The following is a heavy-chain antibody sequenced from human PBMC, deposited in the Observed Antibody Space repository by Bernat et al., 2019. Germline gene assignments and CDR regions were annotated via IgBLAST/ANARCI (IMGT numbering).Heavy chain of an antibody. J-gene: IGHJ6*03. CDR3: AKGGYSGYNVSHTYYYYMDV. D-gene: IGHD5-12*01. CDR2: ISYDGSNK. V-gene: IGHV3-30*18. Sequence: QVQLVESGGGVVQPGRSLRLSCAASGFTFSSYGMHWVRQAPGKGLEWVAVISYDGSNKYYADSVKGRFTISRDNSKNTLYLQMNSLRAEDTAVYYCAKGGYSGYNVSHTYYYYMDVWGKGTTVTVSS. CDR1: GFTFSSYG.